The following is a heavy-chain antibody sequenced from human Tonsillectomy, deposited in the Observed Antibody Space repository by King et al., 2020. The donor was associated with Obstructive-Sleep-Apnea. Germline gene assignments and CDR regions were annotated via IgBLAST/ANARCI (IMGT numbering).Heavy chain of an antibody. CDR3: AAEPLGSSGWHDGVRGNYYYGMDV. D-gene: IGHD6-19*01. V-gene: IGHV1-58*01. CDR2: IVVGSGNT. CDR1: GFTFTSSA. J-gene: IGHJ6*02. Sequence: QLVQSGPEVKKPGTSVKVSCKASGFTFTSSAVQWVRQARGQRLEWIGWIVVGSGNTNYAQKFQERVTITRDMSTSTAYMELSSLRSEDTAVYYCAAEPLGSSGWHDGVRGNYYYGMDVWGQGTTVTVSS.